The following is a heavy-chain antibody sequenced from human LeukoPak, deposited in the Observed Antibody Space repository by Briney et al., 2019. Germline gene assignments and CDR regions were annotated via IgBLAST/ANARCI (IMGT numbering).Heavy chain of an antibody. V-gene: IGHV3-74*01. J-gene: IGHJ4*02. CDR3: AREGWGFSYGY. CDR2: INSDGRIT. Sequence: GGSLRLSCAASGFTFSSYWMHWVRQGPGKGLVWVSRINSDGRITNYADSVKGRFTISRDNAKNMLYLQMNSLRAEDTAVYYCAREGWGFSYGYWGQGALVTVSS. D-gene: IGHD5-18*01. CDR1: GFTFSSYW.